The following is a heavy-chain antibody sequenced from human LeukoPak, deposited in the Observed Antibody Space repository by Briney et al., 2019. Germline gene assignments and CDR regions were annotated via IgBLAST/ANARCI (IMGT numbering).Heavy chain of an antibody. CDR3: ARDKVLWFGELLPFFDY. Sequence: ASVKVSCKPSRYTFTSYDINWVRQAPGQGLEWMGWISAYNGNTNYAQKLQGRVTMPTDTSTSTPYMELRSLRSDDTAVYYCARDKVLWFGELLPFFDYWGQGALVTVSS. D-gene: IGHD3-10*01. V-gene: IGHV1-18*01. J-gene: IGHJ4*02. CDR1: RYTFTSYD. CDR2: ISAYNGNT.